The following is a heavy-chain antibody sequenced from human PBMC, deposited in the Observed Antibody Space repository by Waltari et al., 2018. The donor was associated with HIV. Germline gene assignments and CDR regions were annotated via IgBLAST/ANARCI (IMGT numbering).Heavy chain of an antibody. D-gene: IGHD3-3*01. CDR1: GFTFSGTG. V-gene: IGHV3-30*18. Sequence: QVQLVESGGGVVQPGRYLGLSCAASGFTFSGTGMHWVRQAPGKGLEWVAVIAYDGSNKYYADSVKGRFTISRDNSKNTLYLQMNSLRAEDTAVYYCAKDARFLDLDYYYGMDVWGQGTTVTVSS. CDR2: IAYDGSNK. CDR3: AKDARFLDLDYYYGMDV. J-gene: IGHJ6*02.